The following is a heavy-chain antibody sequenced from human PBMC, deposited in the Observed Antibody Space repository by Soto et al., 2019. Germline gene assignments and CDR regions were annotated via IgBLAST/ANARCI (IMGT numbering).Heavy chain of an antibody. V-gene: IGHV2-5*01. J-gene: IGHJ4*02. Sequence: GPTLVNPTQTLTLTCTFSGFSLSTSGVGVGWIRQPPGKALEWLALIYWNDDKRYSPSLKSRLTITKDTSKNQVVLTMTNMDPVDTATYYCAHTYYYDSSGYGHFDYWGQGTLVTVSS. D-gene: IGHD3-22*01. CDR3: AHTYYYDSSGYGHFDY. CDR1: GFSLSTSGVG. CDR2: IYWNDDK.